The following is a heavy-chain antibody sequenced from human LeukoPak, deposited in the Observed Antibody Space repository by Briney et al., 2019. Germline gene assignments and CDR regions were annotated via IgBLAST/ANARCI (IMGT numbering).Heavy chain of an antibody. CDR2: INPNSGGT. Sequence: ASVKVSCKAFGYTFTGYYMHWVRQAPGQGLEWMGWINPNSGGTNYAQKFQGRVTMTRDTSISTAYMELSRLRSDDTAVYYCARVVPAAIIPMDYWGQGTLVTVSS. CDR3: ARVVPAAIIPMDY. V-gene: IGHV1-2*02. J-gene: IGHJ4*02. CDR1: GYTFTGYY. D-gene: IGHD2-2*01.